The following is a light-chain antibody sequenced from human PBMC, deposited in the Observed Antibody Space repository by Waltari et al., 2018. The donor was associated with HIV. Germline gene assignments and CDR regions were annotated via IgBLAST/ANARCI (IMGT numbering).Light chain of an antibody. J-gene: IGLJ2*01. CDR2: VSSEGSH. V-gene: IGLV4-69*01. Sequence: QLMLTQSPSASASLGASVKLTCTLSSGHSDYAVAWLQQQPQKGPRYLMKVSSEGSHRKGDGIPDRFSGSSSGTERYLTISSLQSEDEGDYYCQTWGTGIRLFGGGTTLTVL. CDR1: SGHSDYA. CDR3: QTWGTGIRL.